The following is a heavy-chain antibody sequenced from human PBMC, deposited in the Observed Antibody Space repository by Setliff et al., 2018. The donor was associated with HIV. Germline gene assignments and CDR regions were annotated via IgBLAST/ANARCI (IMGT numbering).Heavy chain of an antibody. D-gene: IGHD2-2*01. Sequence: GGSLRLSCAASGFTFSSYSMNWVRQAPGKGLEWVSYISSSSSTIYYADSVKGRFTISRDNAKNSLYLQMNSLIAEDTAVYYCAAWGYCSSTSCPYYYYYYMDVWGKGTTVTVSS. V-gene: IGHV3-48*01. J-gene: IGHJ6*03. CDR3: AAWGYCSSTSCPYYYYYYMDV. CDR1: GFTFSSYS. CDR2: ISSSSSTI.